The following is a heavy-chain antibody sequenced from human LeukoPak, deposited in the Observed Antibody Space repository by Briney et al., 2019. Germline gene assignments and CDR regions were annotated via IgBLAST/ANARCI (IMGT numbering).Heavy chain of an antibody. CDR3: ARGGVVVYSYGYDY. CDR1: GYTFTSYA. CDR2: INAGNGNT. V-gene: IGHV1-3*01. D-gene: IGHD5-18*01. Sequence: ASVTVSCKASGYTFTSYAMHWVRQAPGQRLEWMGWINAGNGNTKYSQKFQGRVTITRDTSASTAYMELSSLRSEDTAVYYCARGGVVVYSYGYDYWGQGTLVTVSS. J-gene: IGHJ4*02.